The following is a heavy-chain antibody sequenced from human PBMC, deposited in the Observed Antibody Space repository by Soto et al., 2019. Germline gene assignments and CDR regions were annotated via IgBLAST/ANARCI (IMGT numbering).Heavy chain of an antibody. CDR3: ARWTEEMTSQVPYYYYGMDV. Sequence: QVQLVQSGAEVKKPGASVKVSCKASGYTFTSYDINWVRQATGQGLEWMGWMNPNSGNTGYAQKFQGRVTMTRNTSISTAYMELSSLRSEDTAVYYCARWTEEMTSQVPYYYYGMDVWGQGTTVTVSS. CDR2: MNPNSGNT. D-gene: IGHD2-21*02. J-gene: IGHJ6*02. V-gene: IGHV1-8*01. CDR1: GYTFTSYD.